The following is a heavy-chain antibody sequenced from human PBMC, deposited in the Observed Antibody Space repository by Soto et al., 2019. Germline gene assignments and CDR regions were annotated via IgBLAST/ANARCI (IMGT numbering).Heavy chain of an antibody. V-gene: IGHV3-23*01. D-gene: IGHD3-9*01. CDR3: AKNVWGITIFGGRDV. CDR1: GFTFSSYA. Sequence: EVQLLESGGGLVQPGGSLRLSCAASGFTFSSYAMSWVRQAPGKGLEWVSAISGSGGSKYYADSVKGRFTISRDNSKNTIYLQINSLRAEDTAVYYCAKNVWGITIFGGRDVWGQGTTVTVSS. CDR2: ISGSGGSK. J-gene: IGHJ6*02.